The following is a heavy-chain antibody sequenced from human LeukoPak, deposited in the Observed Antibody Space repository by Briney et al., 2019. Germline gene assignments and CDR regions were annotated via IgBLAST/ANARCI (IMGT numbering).Heavy chain of an antibody. V-gene: IGHV3-30*02. CDR2: ERYDGSNK. D-gene: IGHD3-3*01. CDR3: AKGSKAVLFTRDHYMDV. Sequence: GGSLRLSCAASGFTFSSYDIHWVRQAPGKGLEWVAFERYDGSNKYYADSVRGRFTISRDNSKNTLYLQMNSLRAEDTAVYFCAKGSKAVLFTRDHYMDVWGKGTTVTISS. CDR1: GFTFSSYD. J-gene: IGHJ6*03.